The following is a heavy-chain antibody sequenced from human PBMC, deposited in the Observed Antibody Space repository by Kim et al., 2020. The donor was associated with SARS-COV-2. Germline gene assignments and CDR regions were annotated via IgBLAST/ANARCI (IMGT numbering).Heavy chain of an antibody. Sequence: YAQKVQGRVTITADESTSTAYMELGSLRSEDTAVYYCAVGEKDYYYYMDVWGKGTTVTVSS. V-gene: IGHV1-69*01. D-gene: IGHD2-21*01. J-gene: IGHJ6*03. CDR3: AVGEKDYYYYMDV.